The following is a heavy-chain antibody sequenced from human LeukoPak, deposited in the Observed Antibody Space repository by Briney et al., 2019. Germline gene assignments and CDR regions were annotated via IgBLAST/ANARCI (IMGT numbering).Heavy chain of an antibody. CDR3: ARDSCGGNSEIDY. J-gene: IGHJ4*02. Sequence: GGSLRLPCATSGFTFSDHGMHWVRQAPGKGLEWVAVIWYDGSSRYYTHSVKGRFTISSDNSKNTVYLQMNSLRAEDTAVYYCARDSCGGNSEIDYWGQGTLVTVSS. CDR1: GFTFSDHG. CDR2: IWYDGSSR. V-gene: IGHV3-33*01. D-gene: IGHD4-23*01.